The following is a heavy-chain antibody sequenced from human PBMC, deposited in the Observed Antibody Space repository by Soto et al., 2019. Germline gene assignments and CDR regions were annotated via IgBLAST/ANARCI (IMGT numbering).Heavy chain of an antibody. CDR2: ISDSGST. D-gene: IGHD2-8*01. CDR3: ARDPXXHXCTXXXXXYFFDX. Sequence: EVQLLESGGALVQPGGSLRLSCAASGFTFSNHAMNWVRXAPGKGLEWVSTISDSGSTYYADSVKGRFTISRDNSKNTLYLQMNSLRAEDTAVYYCARDPXXHXCTXXXXXYFFDXXXXGTLVIVSS. CDR1: GFTFSNHA. J-gene: IGHJ4*02. V-gene: IGHV3-23*01.